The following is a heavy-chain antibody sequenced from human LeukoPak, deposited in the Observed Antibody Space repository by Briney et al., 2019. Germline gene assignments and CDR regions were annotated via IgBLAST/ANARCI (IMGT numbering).Heavy chain of an antibody. CDR2: IIPIFGTA. Sequence: GASVKVSCKASGGTFSSYAISWVRQAPGQGLEWMGGIIPIFGTANYAQKFQGRVTITADESTSTAYMELSSLRSEDTAAYYCARDRQQVNYDFWSGYPRNYYYYGMDVWGQGTTVTVSS. J-gene: IGHJ6*02. CDR3: ARDRQQVNYDFWSGYPRNYYYYGMDV. D-gene: IGHD3-3*01. CDR1: GGTFSSYA. V-gene: IGHV1-69*13.